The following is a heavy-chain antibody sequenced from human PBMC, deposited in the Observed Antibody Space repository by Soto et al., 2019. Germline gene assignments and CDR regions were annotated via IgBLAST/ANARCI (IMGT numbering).Heavy chain of an antibody. CDR1: GFSFSNYA. J-gene: IGHJ4*02. CDR2: FSAGGRA. V-gene: IGHV3-23*01. Sequence: EVQLLESGGGLVQPGGSLRLSCEASGFSFSNYALSWVRQSPGQGLEWVSTFSAGGRAYYADSVKGRFTIAKDTSKNTLHLQASSLRAEDTAVYYCAKESMPEHYGDTLFDYWGQGTLVTVSS. D-gene: IGHD4-17*01. CDR3: AKESMPEHYGDTLFDY.